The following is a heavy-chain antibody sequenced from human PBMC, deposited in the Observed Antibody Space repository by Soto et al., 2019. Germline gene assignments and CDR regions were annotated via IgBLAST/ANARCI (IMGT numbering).Heavy chain of an antibody. Sequence: PSETLSLTCTVSGGSVSSGAYYWTWIRQRPGKGLEWIGYIYYSGSTYYSPSLKSRLSISLDTSKNQSSLRLSSVTAADTAMYYCARARLRAVYAFDIWGQGTMVTVSS. CDR2: IYYSGST. CDR3: ARARLRAVYAFDI. D-gene: IGHD5-12*01. J-gene: IGHJ3*02. CDR1: GGSVSSGAYY. V-gene: IGHV4-31*03.